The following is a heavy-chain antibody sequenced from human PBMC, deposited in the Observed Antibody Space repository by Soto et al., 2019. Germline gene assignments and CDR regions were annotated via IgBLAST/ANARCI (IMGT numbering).Heavy chain of an antibody. J-gene: IGHJ4*02. Sequence: QVQLVQSGAEVKKPGASVQVSCKASGYTFTGYYMHWVRQAPGQGLEWMGWINPKSGDTNYAQKFQGRVAMTRDTSISTAYMELSRLQSDDTAVYYCAKGWVLIVGANFWGQGTLVTVSS. CDR1: GYTFTGYY. CDR3: AKGWVLIVGANF. V-gene: IGHV1-2*02. D-gene: IGHD1-26*01. CDR2: INPKSGDT.